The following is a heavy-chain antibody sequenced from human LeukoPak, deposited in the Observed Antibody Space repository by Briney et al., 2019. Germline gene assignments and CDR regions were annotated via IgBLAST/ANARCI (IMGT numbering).Heavy chain of an antibody. V-gene: IGHV4-39*07. CDR1: GGSISSSSYY. CDR3: ARTITFGGVIAHFDY. D-gene: IGHD3-16*02. CDR2: IYYSGST. J-gene: IGHJ4*02. Sequence: SETLSLTCTVSGGSISSSSYYWGWIRQPPGKGLEWIGSIYYSGSTYYNPSLKSRVTISVDTSKNQFSLKLSSVTAADTAVYYCARTITFGGVIAHFDYWGQGTLVTVSS.